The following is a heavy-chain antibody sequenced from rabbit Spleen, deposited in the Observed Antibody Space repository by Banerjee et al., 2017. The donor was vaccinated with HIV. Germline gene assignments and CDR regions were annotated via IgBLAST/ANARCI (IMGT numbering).Heavy chain of an antibody. CDR2: IDAGSSAFT. D-gene: IGHD1-1*01. CDR3: ARDTSSSFSSYGMDL. J-gene: IGHJ6*01. CDR1: GVSFSSSSY. Sequence: QEQLEESGGDLVKPEGSLTLTCTASGVSFSSSSYMCWVRQAPGKGLEWIACIDAGSSAFTYFATWAKGRFTCSKTSSTTVTLQMTRLTAADTATYFCARDTSSSFSSYGMDLWGPGTLVTVS. V-gene: IGHV1S45*01.